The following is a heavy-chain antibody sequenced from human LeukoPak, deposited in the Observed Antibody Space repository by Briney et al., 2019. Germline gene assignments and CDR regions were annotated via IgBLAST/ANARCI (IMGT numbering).Heavy chain of an antibody. CDR1: GFTFSGYD. J-gene: IGHJ4*02. CDR3: ARDLYRRQQLGLIDS. CDR2: IGTVGDT. V-gene: IGHV3-13*04. D-gene: IGHD6-13*01. Sequence: TGGSLRLSCAASGFTFSGYDFHWVRQATGRGLEWVSAIGTVGDTHYLDSVKGRFTISRDNAKNSLYLQMNSLRVEDTAVYYCARDLYRRQQLGLIDSWGQGTLVTVSS.